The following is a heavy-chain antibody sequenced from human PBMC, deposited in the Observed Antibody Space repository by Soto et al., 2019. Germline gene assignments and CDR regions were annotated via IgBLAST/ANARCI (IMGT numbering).Heavy chain of an antibody. CDR3: ASGRIDGYGDFLPYWYFDL. Sequence: SETLSLTCTVSGGSINSGDYYWSWIRQPPGKGLEWIGYIYYSGSTYYNPSLKSRVTISVDTSKNQFSLKLSSVTAADTAVYYCASGRIDGYGDFLPYWYFDLWGRGTLVTVSS. J-gene: IGHJ2*01. V-gene: IGHV4-30-4*01. D-gene: IGHD4-17*01. CDR1: GGSINSGDYY. CDR2: IYYSGST.